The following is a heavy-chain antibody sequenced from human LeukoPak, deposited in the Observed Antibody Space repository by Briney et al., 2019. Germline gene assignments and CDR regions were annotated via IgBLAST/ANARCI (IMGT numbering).Heavy chain of an antibody. V-gene: IGHV3-23*01. D-gene: IGHD5-18*01. CDR2: ISGSGGST. J-gene: IGHJ4*02. CDR3: ASTDQGYSYALGDY. Sequence: PGGSLRLSCAASGFTFSSYAMSRVRQAPGKGLEWVSAISGSGGSTYYADSVKGRFTISRDNSKNTLYLQMNSLRAEDTAVYYCASTDQGYSYALGDYWDQGTLVTVSS. CDR1: GFTFSSYA.